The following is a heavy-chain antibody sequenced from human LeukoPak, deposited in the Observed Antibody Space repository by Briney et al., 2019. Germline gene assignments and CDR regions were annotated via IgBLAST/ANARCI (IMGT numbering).Heavy chain of an antibody. CDR1: GFTFSSYW. V-gene: IGHV3-7*01. J-gene: IGHJ6*02. CDR2: IKQDGSEK. CDR3: ARREWLDYYYYGMDV. D-gene: IGHD6-19*01. Sequence: PGGSLRLSCAASGFTFSSYWMSWVRQAPGKGLEWVANIKQDGSEKYYVDSVKGRFTISRDNAKNSLYLQMNSLRAEDTAVYYCARREWLDYYYYGMDVWGQGTTVTVSS.